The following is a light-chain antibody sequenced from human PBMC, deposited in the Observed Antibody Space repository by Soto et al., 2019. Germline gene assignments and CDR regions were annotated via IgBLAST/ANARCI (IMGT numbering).Light chain of an antibody. J-gene: IGKJ2*01. CDR2: GAS. Sequence: EIVMTQSPASLSVSPGEGATLSCRASQTVASNLAWYQQKPGQGPRLLIHGASTRATGVPARFSGSGSGTDFALTISSLQSEDFAVYYWQQYHNWLTQSTFGQGTKLQIK. V-gene: IGKV3-15*01. CDR1: QTVASN. CDR3: QQYHNWLTQST.